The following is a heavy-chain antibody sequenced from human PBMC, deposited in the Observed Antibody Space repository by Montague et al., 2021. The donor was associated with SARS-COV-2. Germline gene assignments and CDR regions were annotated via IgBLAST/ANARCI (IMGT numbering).Heavy chain of an antibody. CDR2: TYYSGDT. V-gene: IGHV4-59*01. CDR3: ALADITRGFVES. D-gene: IGHD1-14*01. Sequence: SETLSLTCTVSGVSISSYHWNWIRQTPGKGLEWIGHTYYSGDTSSNPSLNSRVSMSLDVSRNQFSLKLRSVTAAGTAVYYCALADITRGFVESWGQGALVTVSS. J-gene: IGHJ4*02. CDR1: GVSISSYH.